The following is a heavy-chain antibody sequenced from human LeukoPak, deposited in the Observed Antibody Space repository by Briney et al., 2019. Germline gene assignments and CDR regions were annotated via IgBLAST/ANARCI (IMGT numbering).Heavy chain of an antibody. D-gene: IGHD6-13*01. CDR2: IKQDGSEK. CDR1: GFTFSSYW. V-gene: IGHV3-7*01. CDR3: ARDHSSSWDGGDAFYI. J-gene: IGHJ3*02. Sequence: PGGSLRLSCAASGFTFSSYWMSWVRQAPGKGLEWVANIKQDGSEKYYVDSVKGRFTISRDSAKNSLYLQMNSLRAEDTAVYYCARDHSSSWDGGDAFYIWGQGTMVTVSS.